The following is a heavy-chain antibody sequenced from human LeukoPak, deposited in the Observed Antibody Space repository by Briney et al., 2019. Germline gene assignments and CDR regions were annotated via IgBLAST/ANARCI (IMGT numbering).Heavy chain of an antibody. V-gene: IGHV3-11*05. D-gene: IGHD4-17*01. CDR3: ARGDDYGDSAYFDY. CDR2: ISSSSSYT. J-gene: IGHJ4*02. Sequence: GGSLRLSCAASVFTFSDYYMSWIRQAPGKGLEWVSYISSSSSYTNYADSVKGRFTISRDNAKNSLYLQMNSLRAEDTAVYYCARGDDYGDSAYFDYWGQGTLVTVS. CDR1: VFTFSDYY.